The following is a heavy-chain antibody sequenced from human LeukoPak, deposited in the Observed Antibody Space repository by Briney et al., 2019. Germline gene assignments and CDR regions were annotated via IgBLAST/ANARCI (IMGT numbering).Heavy chain of an antibody. D-gene: IGHD1-14*01. Sequence: PGGSLRLSCEASGFNFKNYDMNWVRQAPGKGLEWVSYIYTSGSSIYYADSVKGRFTISRDNAKNSLYLQMNSLRADDTAVYYCARWYGAFDHWGQGTRVTVSS. J-gene: IGHJ4*02. CDR2: IYTSGSSI. V-gene: IGHV3-48*03. CDR1: GFNFKNYD. CDR3: ARWYGAFDH.